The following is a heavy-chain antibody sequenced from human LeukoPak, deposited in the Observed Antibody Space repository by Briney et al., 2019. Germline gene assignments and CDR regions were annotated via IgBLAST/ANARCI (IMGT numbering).Heavy chain of an antibody. CDR2: IKQDGSEK. D-gene: IGHD3-10*01. J-gene: IGHJ5*02. Sequence: GGSLRLSCAASGFTFSSYWMSWVRQAPGKGLEWVANIKQDGSEKYYVDSVKGRFTISRDNSKNTVYVQMNSLRAEDTAVYYCAKDQRSYYASGSHYRGGNWFDPWGQGTLVTVSS. CDR3: AKDQRSYYASGSHYRGGNWFDP. V-gene: IGHV3-7*01. CDR1: GFTFSSYW.